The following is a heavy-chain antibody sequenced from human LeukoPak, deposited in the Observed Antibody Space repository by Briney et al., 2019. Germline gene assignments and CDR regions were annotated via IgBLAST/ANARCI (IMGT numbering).Heavy chain of an antibody. CDR1: GYIFCSYG. D-gene: IGHD5-24*01. V-gene: IGHV1-18*01. Sequence: ASVKVSCKASGYIFCSYGISWVRQAPGQGLEWMGWFSAYNGNTNYAQNLQGRVTMTTDTSTSTVYMEVRSLRSDDTAVYYCARDRSAGRWLQLEAFDIWGQGTMVTVSS. J-gene: IGHJ3*02. CDR3: ARDRSAGRWLQLEAFDI. CDR2: FSAYNGNT.